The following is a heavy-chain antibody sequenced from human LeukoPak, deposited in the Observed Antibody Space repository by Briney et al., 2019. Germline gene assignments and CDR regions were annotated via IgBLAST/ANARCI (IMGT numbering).Heavy chain of an antibody. D-gene: IGHD1-26*01. CDR1: GFTFSSYA. CDR2: ISGSGGST. CDR3: AKGFASGWEPFDY. Sequence: GGSLRLSCAASGFTFSSYAMSWVRQAPGKGLEWVSAISGSGGSTYYADSVKGRFTISRDNSKNTLYLQMNGLRAEDTAVYYCAKGFASGWEPFDYWGQGTLVTVSS. V-gene: IGHV3-23*01. J-gene: IGHJ4*02.